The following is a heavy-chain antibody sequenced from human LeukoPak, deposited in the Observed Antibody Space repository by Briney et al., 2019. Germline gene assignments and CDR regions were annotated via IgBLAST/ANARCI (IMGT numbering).Heavy chain of an antibody. J-gene: IGHJ5*02. CDR2: IYSDGTT. Sequence: GGSLRLSCAASGFTVSTNYMSWVRQAPGKGLEWVSVIYSDGTTYYADSVKGRFTISRDNSKNTLYLQMNSLRAEDTAVYYCAKDRPEACSSTSCYERRSMVTTPWGQGTLVTVSS. CDR3: AKDRPEACSSTSCYERRSMVTTP. CDR1: GFTVSTNY. D-gene: IGHD2-2*01. V-gene: IGHV3-53*01.